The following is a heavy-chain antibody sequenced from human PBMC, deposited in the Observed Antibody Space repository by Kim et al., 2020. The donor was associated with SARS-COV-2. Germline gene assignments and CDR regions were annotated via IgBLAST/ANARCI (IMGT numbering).Heavy chain of an antibody. J-gene: IGHJ3*02. CDR2: IRSKANSYAT. CDR1: GFTFSGSA. V-gene: IGHV3-73*01. D-gene: IGHD1-1*01. Sequence: GGSLRLSCAASGFTFSGSAMHWVRQASGKGLEWVGRIRSKANSYATAYAASVKGRFTISRDDSKNTAYLQMNSLKTEDTAVKYCTSVPGTTLGVWDAFDIWGQGTMVTVSS. CDR3: TSVPGTTLGVWDAFDI.